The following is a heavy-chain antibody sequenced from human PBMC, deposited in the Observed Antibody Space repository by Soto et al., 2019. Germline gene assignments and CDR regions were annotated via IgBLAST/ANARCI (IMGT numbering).Heavy chain of an antibody. CDR2: IWYDGSNK. CDR3: ARDQRIAAPGGQPGNDGGLYYYYGMDV. Sequence: AAGSLRLSFAASGFTFSSHGKHWVRHAPGKGLPWEAVIWYDGSNKYYADSVKGRFTISRDNSKNTLYLQMNSLRAEDTAVYYCARDQRIAAPGGQPGNDGGLYYYYGMDVWGQGTTVTVSS. CDR1: GFTFSSHG. J-gene: IGHJ6*02. D-gene: IGHD6-6*01. V-gene: IGHV3-33*01.